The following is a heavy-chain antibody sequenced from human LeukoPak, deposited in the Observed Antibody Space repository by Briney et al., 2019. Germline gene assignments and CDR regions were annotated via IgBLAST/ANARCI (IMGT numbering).Heavy chain of an antibody. J-gene: IGHJ4*02. CDR3: ARDWGQRGVGATLAN. D-gene: IGHD1-26*01. Sequence: GGSLRLSCAASGFTFSSYAMTWVRQAPGKGLEWVSFISHDGSESFHTESVKGRFTISRDNFKNTVDLQVSGLKEEDTAVYYCARDWGQRGVGATLANWGQGTLVIVSS. CDR2: ISHDGSES. V-gene: IGHV3-30-3*01. CDR1: GFTFSSYA.